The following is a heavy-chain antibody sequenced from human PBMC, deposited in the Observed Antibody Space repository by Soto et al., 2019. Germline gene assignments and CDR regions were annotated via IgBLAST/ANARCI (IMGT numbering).Heavy chain of an antibody. D-gene: IGHD6-13*01. CDR1: GYSISSGYY. Sequence: SETLSLTCDVSGYSISSGYYWGWIRQPPGKGLEWIGSVYRSGSTHYNPSLKSRVTISVDTSKNQFSLKMSSVTAADTAVYYCGRVGYITRRYVDYWGQGTLVTVSS. CDR2: VYRSGST. V-gene: IGHV4-38-2*01. CDR3: GRVGYITRRYVDY. J-gene: IGHJ4*02.